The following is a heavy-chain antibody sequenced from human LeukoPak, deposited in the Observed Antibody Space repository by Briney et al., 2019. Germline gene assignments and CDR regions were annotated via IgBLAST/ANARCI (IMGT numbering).Heavy chain of an antibody. CDR2: ISSTSSYI. V-gene: IGHV3-21*01. Sequence: PGGPLRLSCAASGFTFSSYSMNWVRQAPGKGLEWVSSISSTSSYIYYADSVKGRFTISRDNAKNSLYLQMNSLRAEDTAVYYCASGTTVVTPGRYYFDYWGQGTLVTVSS. CDR3: ASGTTVVTPGRYYFDY. J-gene: IGHJ4*02. CDR1: GFTFSSYS. D-gene: IGHD4-23*01.